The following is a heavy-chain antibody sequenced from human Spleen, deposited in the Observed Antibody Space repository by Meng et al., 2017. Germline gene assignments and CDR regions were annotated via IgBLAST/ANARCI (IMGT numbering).Heavy chain of an antibody. Sequence: QVQLVESGGGVVQPGRSLRLSCAASGFILSSYAMHWVRQAPGKGLEWVAVISSDGSTEYYADSVKGRFTISRDNSKNTLYLQMNSLRAEDTALYYCASASSRNFDFWGQGTLVTVSS. J-gene: IGHJ4*02. CDR1: GFILSSYA. CDR3: ASASSRNFDF. D-gene: IGHD6-19*01. CDR2: ISSDGSTE. V-gene: IGHV3-30-3*01.